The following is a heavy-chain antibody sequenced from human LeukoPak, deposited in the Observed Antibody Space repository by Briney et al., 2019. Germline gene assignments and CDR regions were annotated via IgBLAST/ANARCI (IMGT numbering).Heavy chain of an antibody. J-gene: IGHJ4*02. D-gene: IGHD3-3*01. CDR1: GFTFNSYW. CDR3: ARDRQEYYDFWSGPGY. V-gene: IGHV3-74*01. CDR2: INSDGSST. Sequence: GGSLRLSCAASGFTFNSYWMHWVRQAPGKGLVWVSRINSDGSSTSYADSVKGRFTISRDNAKNTLYLQMNSLRAEDTAVYYCARDRQEYYDFWSGPGYWGQGTLVTVSS.